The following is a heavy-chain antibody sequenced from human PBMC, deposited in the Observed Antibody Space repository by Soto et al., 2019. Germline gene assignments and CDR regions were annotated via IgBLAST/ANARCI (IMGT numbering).Heavy chain of an antibody. CDR3: ARATYYSDNSGPGYGLAF. Sequence: GGSLRLSCAASGFTFSRHAMHWVRRAPGKGLEWVAVIWYDGSNKYYADSVKGRFTISRDNSKNTLYLQMNSLRAEDMAVYYCARATYYSDNSGPGYGLAFCGQGTTVTGSS. J-gene: IGHJ6*02. CDR1: GFTFSRHA. CDR2: IWYDGSNK. V-gene: IGHV3-33*01. D-gene: IGHD3-22*01.